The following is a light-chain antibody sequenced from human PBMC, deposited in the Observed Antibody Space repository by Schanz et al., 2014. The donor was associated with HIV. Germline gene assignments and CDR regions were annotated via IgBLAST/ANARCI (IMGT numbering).Light chain of an antibody. CDR3: QQYGSSPPT. CDR2: GAS. Sequence: EILLTQSPGTLSLSPGERATLSCRASQTVPTNSLAWYQQKPAQAPRLLIHGASNRATGIPDRFSGSGSGTGFTLTISSVQSEDFAVYYCQQYGSSPPTFGQGTTVEIK. CDR1: QTVPTNS. V-gene: IGKV3-20*01. J-gene: IGKJ1*01.